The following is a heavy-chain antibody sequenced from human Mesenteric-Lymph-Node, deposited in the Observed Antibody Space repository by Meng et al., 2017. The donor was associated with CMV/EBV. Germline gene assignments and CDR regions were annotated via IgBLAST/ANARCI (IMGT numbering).Heavy chain of an antibody. Sequence: ASVKVSCKASGYTFTGYYMHWVRQAPGQGLEWMGGINPKKGDTNYAQKFQGIVTMTRDTSLNTAYLELSRLISDDTAVFYCARGRRSSSWYDAFDIWGQGTVVTVSS. CDR2: INPKKGDT. J-gene: IGHJ3*02. CDR1: GYTFTGYY. CDR3: ARGRRSSSWYDAFDI. V-gene: IGHV1-2*02. D-gene: IGHD6-13*01.